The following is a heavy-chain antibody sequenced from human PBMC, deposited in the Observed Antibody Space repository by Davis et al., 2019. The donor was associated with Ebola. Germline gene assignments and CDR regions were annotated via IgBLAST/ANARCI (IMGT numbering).Heavy chain of an antibody. CDR1: GGSFSGYY. CDR2: INHSGST. CDR3: ARWSYSSSSFDY. D-gene: IGHD6-6*01. J-gene: IGHJ4*02. Sequence: MPSETLSLTCAVYGGSFSGYYWSWIRQPPGKGLEWIGEINHSGSTNYNPSLKSRVAISVDTSKNQFSLKLSSVTAADTAVYYCARWSYSSSSFDYWGRGTLVTVSS. V-gene: IGHV4-34*01.